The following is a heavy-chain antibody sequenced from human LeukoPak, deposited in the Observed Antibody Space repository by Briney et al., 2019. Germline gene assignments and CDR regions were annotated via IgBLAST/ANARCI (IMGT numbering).Heavy chain of an antibody. V-gene: IGHV4-59*01. CDR1: GGSISSYY. Sequence: SETLSLTCTVSGGSISSYYWSWIRHPPGKGLEWIGYIYYSGSTNYNPSLKSRVTISVDTSKNQFSLKLSSVTAADTAVYYCARESHYFDYWGQGTLVTVSS. CDR3: ARESHYFDY. CDR2: IYYSGST. J-gene: IGHJ4*02.